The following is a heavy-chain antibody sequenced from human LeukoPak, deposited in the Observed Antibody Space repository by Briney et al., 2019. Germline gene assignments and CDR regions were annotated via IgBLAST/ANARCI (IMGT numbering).Heavy chain of an antibody. J-gene: IGHJ6*02. V-gene: IGHV3-15*01. CDR1: GFTFSQAW. CDR2: VKSKTDGETT. CDR3: ARNAYGAQTPSDV. D-gene: IGHD4-17*01. Sequence: GGSLRLSCAASGFTFSQAWMTWVRQAPGKGLEWIGRVKSKTDGETTDYAAPVKGRFTISRDDSKNTLYLQMNSLKTEDTAVYYCARNAYGAQTPSDVWGQGTTVTVSS.